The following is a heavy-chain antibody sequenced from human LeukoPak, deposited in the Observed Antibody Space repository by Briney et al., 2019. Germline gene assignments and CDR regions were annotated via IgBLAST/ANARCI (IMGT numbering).Heavy chain of an antibody. D-gene: IGHD3-3*01. CDR2: IRYDGSNK. V-gene: IGHV3-30*02. J-gene: IGHJ6*03. Sequence: GGSLRLSCAASGFTFSSYGMHWVRQAPGKGLEWVAFIRYDGSNKYYADSVKGRFTISGDNSKNTLYLQMNSLRAEDTAVYYCAKGLLEWLLSYMDVWGKGTTVTVSS. CDR3: AKGLLEWLLSYMDV. CDR1: GFTFSSYG.